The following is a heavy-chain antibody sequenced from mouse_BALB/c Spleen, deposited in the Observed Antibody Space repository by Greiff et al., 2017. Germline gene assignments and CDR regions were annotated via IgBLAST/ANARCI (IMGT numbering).Heavy chain of an antibody. Sequence: QVQLKESGAELVKPGASVKLSCKASGYTFTSYYMYWVKQRPGQGLEWIGEINPSNGGTNFNEKFKSKATLTVDKSSSTAYMQRSSLTSEDSAVYYCTRGGYRYDGYFDVWGAGTTVTVSS. D-gene: IGHD2-14*01. J-gene: IGHJ1*01. V-gene: IGHV1S81*02. CDR1: GYTFTSYY. CDR3: TRGGYRYDGYFDV. CDR2: INPSNGGT.